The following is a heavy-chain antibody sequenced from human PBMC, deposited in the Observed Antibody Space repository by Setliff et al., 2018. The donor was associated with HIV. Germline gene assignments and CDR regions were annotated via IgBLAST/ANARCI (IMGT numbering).Heavy chain of an antibody. CDR3: ARGEGSSWYEGEYFQH. Sequence: ASVKVSCKASGYTFTGYFIHWVRQAPGQGLEWMGQINPNRGDTKSHHKFADRLIMSRDTSLTTVYMELTSLRSDDTAVYYCARGEGSSWYEGEYFQHWGQGTLVTVSS. D-gene: IGHD6-13*01. CDR1: GYTFTGYF. V-gene: IGHV1-2*06. CDR2: INPNRGDT. J-gene: IGHJ1*01.